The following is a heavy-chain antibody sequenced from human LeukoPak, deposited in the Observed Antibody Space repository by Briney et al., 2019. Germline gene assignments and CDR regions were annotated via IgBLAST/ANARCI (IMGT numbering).Heavy chain of an antibody. J-gene: IGHJ4*02. CDR3: ATRGSRDIGGYPLDY. D-gene: IGHD3-22*01. CDR1: GFTFSNAW. V-gene: IGHV3-15*01. CDR2: IKSKTDGGTT. Sequence: GGSLRLSCAGSGFTFSNAWMGWVRQAPGKGLEWVGRIKSKTDGGTTDYAAPVKGRFTISRDDSKNTLYVEMSSLKIEDTAVYFCATRGSRDIGGYPLDYWGRGTLVTVSS.